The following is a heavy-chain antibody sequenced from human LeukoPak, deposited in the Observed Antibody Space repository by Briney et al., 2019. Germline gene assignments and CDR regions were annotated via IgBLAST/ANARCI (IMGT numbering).Heavy chain of an antibody. J-gene: IGHJ5*02. CDR2: IIPIFGTA. Sequence: ASVKVSRKASGGTFSSYAISWVRQAPGQGLEWMGGIIPIFGTANYAQKFQGRVMITADESTSTAYMELSSLRSEDTAVYYCARDVREYSSSSGRGWFDPWGQGTLVTVSS. V-gene: IGHV1-69*13. D-gene: IGHD6-6*01. CDR1: GGTFSSYA. CDR3: ARDVREYSSSSGRGWFDP.